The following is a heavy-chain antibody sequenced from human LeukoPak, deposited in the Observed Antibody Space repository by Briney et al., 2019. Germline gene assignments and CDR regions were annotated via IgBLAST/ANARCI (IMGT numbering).Heavy chain of an antibody. CDR2: ISTYNGNT. CDR3: ARVLRYDFWSAYYFDY. CDR1: GYTFNSYD. Sequence: ASVKVSCKASGYTFNSYDISWVRQAPGQGLEWMAWISTYNGNTNYALKVQGRATMTTDTSTSTAYMELRSLRPDDTAVYYCARVLRYDFWSAYYFDYWGQGTLVTVPS. J-gene: IGHJ4*02. V-gene: IGHV1-18*01. D-gene: IGHD3-3*01.